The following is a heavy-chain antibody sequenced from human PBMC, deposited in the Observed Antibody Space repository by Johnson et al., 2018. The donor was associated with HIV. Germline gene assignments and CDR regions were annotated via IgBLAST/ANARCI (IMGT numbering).Heavy chain of an antibody. CDR3: ARAVGAGGI. Sequence: HVQLVESGGGVVQPGRSLRLSCVASGFTFRNYGMHWVRQAPGKGLEWVAVISYDGSVKYYADAVKGRFTISRDNSKNTLYLQMNSLRAEDTAVYYCARAVGAGGIWGQGTMVTVSS. J-gene: IGHJ3*02. D-gene: IGHD1-26*01. CDR1: GFTFRNYG. V-gene: IGHV3-30*03. CDR2: ISYDGSVK.